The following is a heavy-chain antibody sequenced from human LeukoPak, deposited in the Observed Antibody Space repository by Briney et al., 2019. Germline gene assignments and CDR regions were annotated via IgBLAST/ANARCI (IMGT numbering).Heavy chain of an antibody. CDR2: IIPILGIA. D-gene: IGHD2-2*01. J-gene: IGHJ4*02. CDR1: GGTFSSYA. V-gene: IGHV1-69*04. Sequence: ASVKVSCKASGGTFSSYAISWVRQAPGQGLEWMGRIIPILGIANYAQKFQGRVTITADKSTSTAYMELSSLRSEDTAVYYCAREVVPAAIPPRPYYFDYWGQGTLVTVSS. CDR3: AREVVPAAIPPRPYYFDY.